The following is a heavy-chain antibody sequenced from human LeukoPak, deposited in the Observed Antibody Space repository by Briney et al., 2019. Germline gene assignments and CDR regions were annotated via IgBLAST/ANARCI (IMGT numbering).Heavy chain of an antibody. CDR3: AKVTYGSGTYGAFDS. J-gene: IGHJ4*02. CDR1: GFNFRTYA. CDR2: ISGSDPGT. Sequence: PGGSLRLSCAASGFNFRTYAMSWVCQAPGKGLEWVSAISGSDPGTYHADSVKGRFTISRDNSKNMFFLQMNRLKLEDTAIYYCAKVTYGSGTYGAFDSWGQGTLVTVSS. D-gene: IGHD3-10*01. V-gene: IGHV3-23*01.